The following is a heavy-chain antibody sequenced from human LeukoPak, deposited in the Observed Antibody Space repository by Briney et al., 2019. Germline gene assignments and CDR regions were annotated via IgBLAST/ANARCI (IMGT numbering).Heavy chain of an antibody. D-gene: IGHD5-24*01. V-gene: IGHV3-21*01. J-gene: IGHJ4*02. Sequence: GESLRLSCAASGFTFSSYNMNWVRQAPGKGLEWVSSISISGSYMYYAASVRGRFTISRDNAKNSLYLEMNSLRAEDTAVYYCARDQFRRDGYSNYFDYWGQGTLVTVSS. CDR1: GFTFSSYN. CDR3: ARDQFRRDGYSNYFDY. CDR2: ISISGSYM.